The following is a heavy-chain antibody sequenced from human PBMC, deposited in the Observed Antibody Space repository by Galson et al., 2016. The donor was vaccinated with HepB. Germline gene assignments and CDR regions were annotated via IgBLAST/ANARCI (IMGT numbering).Heavy chain of an antibody. J-gene: IGHJ6*03. CDR3: AKGTTTYYFYYMDV. CDR1: GITFSNYV. CDR2: ISDKGGIT. D-gene: IGHD1-26*01. Sequence: SLRLSCAASGITFSNYVMNWVRQAPGKGLEWVSVISDKGGITNYADSVKGRFTISRDNSKNTPYLQMNSLRAEDTAVYYCAKGTTTYYFYYMDVWGKGTTVTVSS. V-gene: IGHV3-23*01.